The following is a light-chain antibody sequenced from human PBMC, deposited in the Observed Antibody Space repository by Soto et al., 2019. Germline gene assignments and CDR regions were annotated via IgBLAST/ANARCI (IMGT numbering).Light chain of an antibody. Sequence: EIVMPQSPATLSVSTGERATLSCRASQSVSSNLAWYQQKPGKAPRLLIYGVSTRATGIPARFSGSGSGTEFTLTISSRQSEDLAVDYCQQYNNWPSPSWTFGQGTKVEIK. J-gene: IGKJ1*01. CDR2: GVS. CDR3: QQYNNWPSPSWT. CDR1: QSVSSN. V-gene: IGKV3-15*01.